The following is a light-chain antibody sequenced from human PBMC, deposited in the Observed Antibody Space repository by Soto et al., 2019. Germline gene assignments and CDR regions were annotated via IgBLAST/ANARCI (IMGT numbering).Light chain of an antibody. V-gene: IGKV1-5*01. CDR1: QSVSGW. J-gene: IGKJ5*01. CDR3: QQYNSYSII. CDR2: AAS. Sequence: DIQMTQSPSTLSASVGDRVTITCRASQSVSGWLAWYQQKPGKAPKLLIYAASTLETGVPSRFSGSGSGTEFTLTISSLQPDDFATYYCQQYNSYSIIFGQGTRLEI.